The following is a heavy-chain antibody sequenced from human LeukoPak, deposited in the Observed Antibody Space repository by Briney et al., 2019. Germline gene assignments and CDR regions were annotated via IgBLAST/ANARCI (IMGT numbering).Heavy chain of an antibody. CDR3: ASAYSSSFREGAFDI. J-gene: IGHJ3*02. CDR1: GDSIGSYY. Sequence: SETLSLTCTVSGDSIGSYYWSWIRQPPGKGLEWIGYIYYSGYTLYNPSLESRVTILVDTSKNQFSLKLSSVTAADTAVYYCASAYSSSFREGAFDIWGQGTMVTVSS. V-gene: IGHV4-59*12. CDR2: IYYSGYT. D-gene: IGHD6-6*01.